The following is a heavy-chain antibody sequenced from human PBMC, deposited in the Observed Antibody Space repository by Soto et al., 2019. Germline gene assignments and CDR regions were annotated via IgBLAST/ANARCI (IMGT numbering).Heavy chain of an antibody. CDR3: ARDHGGGITLE. CDR2: ISAYNGNT. CDR1: GYTFTSYA. V-gene: IGHV1-18*01. D-gene: IGHD3-16*01. J-gene: IGHJ4*02. Sequence: QVQLVQSGAEVKKPGASVKVSCKTSGYTFTSYAISWVRQAPGQGLEWMGWISAYNGNTKYAQKLQGRGTMTTDTATSTAYMDLRSLRSDDTAVYYCARDHGGGITLEWGQGTKVTVSS.